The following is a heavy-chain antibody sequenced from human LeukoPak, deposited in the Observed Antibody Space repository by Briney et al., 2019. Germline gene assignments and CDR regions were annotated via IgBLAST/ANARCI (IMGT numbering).Heavy chain of an antibody. Sequence: SETLSLTCTVSGGSISSYYWSWIRQPAGKGLEWIGRIYTSGSTNYNPSLKSRVTISVDTSKNQFSLKLSSVTAADTAVYYCARLSGMTTVTSRSYWYFDLWGRGTLVTVSS. CDR1: GGSISSYY. V-gene: IGHV4-4*07. CDR2: IYTSGST. CDR3: ARLSGMTTVTSRSYWYFDL. D-gene: IGHD4-17*01. J-gene: IGHJ2*01.